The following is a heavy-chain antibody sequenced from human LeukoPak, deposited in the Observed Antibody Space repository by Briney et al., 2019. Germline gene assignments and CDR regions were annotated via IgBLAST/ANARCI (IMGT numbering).Heavy chain of an antibody. J-gene: IGHJ4*02. D-gene: IGHD3-9*01. Sequence: ASVEVSCKASGYTFTSYGISWVRQAPGQGLEWMGWISAYNGNTNYAQKLQGRVTMTTDTSTSTAYMELRSLRSDDTAVYYCARGQTNYFDWLSSYFDYWGQGTLVTVSS. CDR2: ISAYNGNT. V-gene: IGHV1-18*01. CDR3: ARGQTNYFDWLSSYFDY. CDR1: GYTFTSYG.